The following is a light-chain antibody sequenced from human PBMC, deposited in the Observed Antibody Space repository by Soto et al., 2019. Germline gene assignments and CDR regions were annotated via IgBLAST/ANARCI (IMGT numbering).Light chain of an antibody. Sequence: DIQLTQSPSFLSASVGDTVTITCRASQGMSTYLAWYQQKPGKVPKLLIRSASTLQSGFPPRFSGGGAGTEFTLTLSTIQPDDSVIYYCQQLTGYQPAFCGGTNVEIK. J-gene: IGKJ4*01. CDR1: QGMSTY. CDR3: QQLTGYQPA. CDR2: SAS. V-gene: IGKV1-9*01.